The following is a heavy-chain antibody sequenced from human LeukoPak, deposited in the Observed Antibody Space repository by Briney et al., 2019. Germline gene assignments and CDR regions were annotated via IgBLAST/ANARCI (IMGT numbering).Heavy chain of an antibody. V-gene: IGHV3-74*03. Sequence: GGSLRLSCEASGFTFSAYAMTWVRQAPGKGLVWVSRGEGDGSTSTYADSVKGRFTISRDTAKNTLYLQMNSLRAEDTAVYYCTTTDHFDYWGQGTLVTVSS. J-gene: IGHJ4*02. CDR1: GFTFSAYA. CDR2: GEGDGSTS. CDR3: TTTDHFDY.